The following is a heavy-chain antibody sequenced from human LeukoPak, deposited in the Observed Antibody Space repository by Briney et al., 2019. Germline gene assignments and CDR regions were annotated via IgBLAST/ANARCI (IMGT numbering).Heavy chain of an antibody. Sequence: ASVKVSCKASGYTFTGYYMHWVRQAPGQGLEWMGWINPNSGGTNYAQKFQGRVTMTRDTSISTDYMELSRLRSDDTAVYYCAAGYSSSWSSFDYWGQGTLVTVSS. D-gene: IGHD6-13*01. J-gene: IGHJ4*02. CDR1: GYTFTGYY. V-gene: IGHV1-2*02. CDR2: INPNSGGT. CDR3: AAGYSSSWSSFDY.